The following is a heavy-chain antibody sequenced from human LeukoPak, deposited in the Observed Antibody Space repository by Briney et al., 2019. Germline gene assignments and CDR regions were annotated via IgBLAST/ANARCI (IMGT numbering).Heavy chain of an antibody. V-gene: IGHV3-7*01. CDR1: GFTFSSYW. Sequence: GGSLRLSCAASGFTFSSYWMSWVRQSPGKGLEWVANIKQDGTEKYYVDSVKGRFTISRDNAKNSLYLQMNSPRVEETAVYYCARAPPRREGNNHRGYYFDYWGQGSLVTVSS. CDR2: IKQDGTEK. CDR3: ARAPPRREGNNHRGYYFDY. D-gene: IGHD5-24*01. J-gene: IGHJ4*02.